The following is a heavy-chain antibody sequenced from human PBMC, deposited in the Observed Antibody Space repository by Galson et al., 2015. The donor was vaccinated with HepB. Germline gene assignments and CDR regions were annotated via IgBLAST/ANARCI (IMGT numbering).Heavy chain of an antibody. Sequence: SLRLSCAASGFTFSTYAMHWVRQAPGKGLDYVSTISSNGGGIYFADSVRGRFTISRDNSKSTLYLQMSSLTAEDTAVYYCVKGYCSSISCYRAFDIWGQGTMVTVSS. CDR3: VKGYCSSISCYRAFDI. CDR1: GFTFSTYA. D-gene: IGHD2-2*01. J-gene: IGHJ3*02. CDR2: ISSNGGGI. V-gene: IGHV3-64D*06.